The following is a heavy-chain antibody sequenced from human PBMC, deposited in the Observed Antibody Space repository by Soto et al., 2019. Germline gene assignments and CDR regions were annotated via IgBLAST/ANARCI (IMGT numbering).Heavy chain of an antibody. D-gene: IGHD6-19*01. CDR3: ARQFSFFSSGWYQPVDY. J-gene: IGHJ4*02. V-gene: IGHV4-39*01. CDR2: IYYSGST. Sequence: PSETLSLTCTVSGGSISSSSYYWGWIRQPPGKGLEWIGSIYYSGSTYYNPSLKSRVTISVDTSKNQFSLKLSSVTAADTAVYYCARQFSFFSSGWYQPVDYWGQGTLVTVSS. CDR1: GGSISSSSYY.